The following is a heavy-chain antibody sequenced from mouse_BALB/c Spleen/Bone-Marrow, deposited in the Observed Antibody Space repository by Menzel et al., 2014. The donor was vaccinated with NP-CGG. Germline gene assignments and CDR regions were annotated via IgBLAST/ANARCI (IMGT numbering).Heavy chain of an antibody. CDR3: ATGYYAMDS. Sequence: QVQLQQSGAELAKPGASVKMPCKASGYTFTSYWMHWVKQRPGQGLEWIGYINPTSGYTEYNQKFKDKATLTADKSSSTAYMQLGSLTSEDSAVYYCATGYYAMDSWGQGSSVTVSS. CDR1: GYTFTSYW. CDR2: INPTSGYT. J-gene: IGHJ4*01. V-gene: IGHV1-7*01.